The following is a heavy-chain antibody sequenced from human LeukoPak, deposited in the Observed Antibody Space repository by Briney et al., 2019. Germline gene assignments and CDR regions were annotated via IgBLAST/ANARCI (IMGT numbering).Heavy chain of an antibody. V-gene: IGHV4-4*09. J-gene: IGHJ4*02. Sequence: TLSLTCTVSGASFTNDYWYWIRQSPGEGLQWIGCFYDRRGTSYNPSPKSRVALSVDTSKNQFFLSLNSVTAADTAVYYCAKSHFWSGYASDYWGRGILVSLFS. D-gene: IGHD3-3*02. CDR2: FYDRRGT. CDR1: GASFTNDY. CDR3: AKSHFWSGYASDY.